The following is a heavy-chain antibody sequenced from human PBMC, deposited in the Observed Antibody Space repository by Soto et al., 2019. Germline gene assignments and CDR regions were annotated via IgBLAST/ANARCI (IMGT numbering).Heavy chain of an antibody. CDR2: ISGYNGDT. CDR3: ATYGSGTYFDF. J-gene: IGHJ4*02. CDR1: GYTFTSYG. Sequence: VASVKVSCKASGYTFTSYGISWVRQAPGQGLEWMGWISGYNGDTNYAQKYQGRVTMTTDTSTSTAYMVLRSLRSDDSAMYYCATYGSGTYFDFWGPGTLVTVSS. V-gene: IGHV1-18*01. D-gene: IGHD3-10*01.